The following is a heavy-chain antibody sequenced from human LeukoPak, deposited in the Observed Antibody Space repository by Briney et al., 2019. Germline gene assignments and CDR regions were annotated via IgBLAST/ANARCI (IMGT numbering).Heavy chain of an antibody. Sequence: ASVTVSCKASGYTFTGYYMHWVRQAPGQGLEWMGWINPNSGGTNYAQKFQGRVTMTRDTSISTAYMDLSRLRSDDTAVYYCARVGDRGHYYDSSGPRKLFDYWGQGTLVTVSS. CDR2: INPNSGGT. V-gene: IGHV1-2*02. CDR1: GYTFTGYY. D-gene: IGHD3-22*01. J-gene: IGHJ4*02. CDR3: ARVGDRGHYYDSSGPRKLFDY.